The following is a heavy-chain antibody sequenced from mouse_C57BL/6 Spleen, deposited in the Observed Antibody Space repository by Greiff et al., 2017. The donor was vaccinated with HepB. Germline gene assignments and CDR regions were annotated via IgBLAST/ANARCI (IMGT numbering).Heavy chain of an antibody. D-gene: IGHD1-1*01. Sequence: VQLQQSGAELVMPGASVKLSCKASGYTFTSYWMHWVKQRPGQGLEWIGEIDPSDSYTNYNQKFKGKSTLTVDKSSSTAYMQLSSLTSEDSAVYYCARENYGSSYAMDYWGQGTSVTVSS. J-gene: IGHJ4*01. CDR1: GYTFTSYW. CDR3: ARENYGSSYAMDY. V-gene: IGHV1-69*01. CDR2: IDPSDSYT.